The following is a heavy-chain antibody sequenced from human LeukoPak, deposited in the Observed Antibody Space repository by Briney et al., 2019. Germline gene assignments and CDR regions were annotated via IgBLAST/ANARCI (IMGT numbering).Heavy chain of an antibody. Sequence: ASVKVSCKASGYTFTSYGTSWVRQAPGQGLEWMGWISAYNGNTNYAQKLQGRVTMTTDTSTSTAYMELRSLRSDDTAVYYCASVGVSWFGELFGYWGQGTLVTVSS. V-gene: IGHV1-18*01. CDR2: ISAYNGNT. CDR1: GYTFTSYG. J-gene: IGHJ4*02. D-gene: IGHD3-10*01. CDR3: ASVGVSWFGELFGY.